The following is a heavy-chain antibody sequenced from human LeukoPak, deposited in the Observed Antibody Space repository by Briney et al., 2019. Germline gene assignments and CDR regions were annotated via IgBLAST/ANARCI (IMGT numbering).Heavy chain of an antibody. V-gene: IGHV3-21*05. CDR1: GFTFSSYN. D-gene: IGHD3-22*01. J-gene: IGHJ4*02. CDR3: ARWSGIYYDSSGDFDY. CDR2: ITTSSDEI. Sequence: GGSLRLSCAASGFTFSSYNMNWVRQAPGKGLEWISYITTSSDEIYYADSVKGRFTISRDNSKNTLYLQMNSLRAEGTAVYYCARWSGIYYDSSGDFDYWGQGTLVTVSS.